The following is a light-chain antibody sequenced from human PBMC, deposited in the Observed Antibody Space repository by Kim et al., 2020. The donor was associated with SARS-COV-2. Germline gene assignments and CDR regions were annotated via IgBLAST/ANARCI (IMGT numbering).Light chain of an antibody. CDR3: QQYYTYPLT. Sequence: AIRMTQSPSSLSASTGDRVTITCRASQGIPSYLAWYQQKPEKAPKLLIYGASTLQSGVPSRFNGSGSGTDFTLTISCLQSEDFATYYCQQYYTYPLTFGGGTKVDIK. CDR2: GAS. CDR1: QGIPSY. V-gene: IGKV1-8*01. J-gene: IGKJ4*01.